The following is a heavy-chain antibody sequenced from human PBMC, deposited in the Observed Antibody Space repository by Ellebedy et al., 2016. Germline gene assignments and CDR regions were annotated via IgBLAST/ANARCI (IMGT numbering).Heavy chain of an antibody. CDR1: GYTFTSYG. CDR2: INAGNGNT. V-gene: IGHV1-18*01. CDR3: AREYSGGDFDY. J-gene: IGHJ4*02. Sequence: ASVKVSCKASGYTFTSYGISWVRQAPGQGLEWMGWINAGNGNTKYSQKFQGRVTINRDTSANTAYMDLRSLSSEDSAIYYCAREYSGGDFDYWGQGTLVTVSS. D-gene: IGHD2-21*01.